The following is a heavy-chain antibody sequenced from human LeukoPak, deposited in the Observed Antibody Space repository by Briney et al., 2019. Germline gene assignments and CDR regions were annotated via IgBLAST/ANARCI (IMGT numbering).Heavy chain of an antibody. Sequence: GGSLRLSCAASGFSFSDYAMSWVRQAPGKGLEWVSSISDSGAATYYADSVKGRFTISRDNSKNTLYLQLNSLGAEDTAVYYCAKIAPWGAVTTTDGFDYWGQGTLVTVSS. CDR1: GFSFSDYA. CDR3: AKIAPWGAVTTTDGFDY. V-gene: IGHV3-23*01. D-gene: IGHD4-17*01. CDR2: ISDSGAAT. J-gene: IGHJ4*02.